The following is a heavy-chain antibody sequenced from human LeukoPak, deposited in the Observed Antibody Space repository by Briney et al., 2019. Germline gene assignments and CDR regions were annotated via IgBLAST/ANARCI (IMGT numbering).Heavy chain of an antibody. J-gene: IGHJ4*02. D-gene: IGHD3-22*01. CDR2: IYYSGST. CDR3: ARDGDYYDSSGHGYFDY. Sequence: SETLSLTCTVSGGSISSYYWNWIRQPPGKGLEWIGYIYYSGSTNYNPSLKSRVTISVDTSKNQFSLKLSSVTAADTAVYYCARDGDYYDSSGHGYFDYWGQGTLVTVSS. V-gene: IGHV4-59*01. CDR1: GGSISSYY.